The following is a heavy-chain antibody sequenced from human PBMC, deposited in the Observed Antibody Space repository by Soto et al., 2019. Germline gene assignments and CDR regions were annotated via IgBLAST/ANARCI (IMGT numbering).Heavy chain of an antibody. D-gene: IGHD2-8*01. V-gene: IGHV4-30-4*01. CDR2: IYYSGST. J-gene: IGHJ6*02. CDR1: GGSISSGDYY. Sequence: LCGGSISSGDYYWSWIRQPPGKGLEWIGYIYYSGSTYYNPSLKSRVTISVDTSKNQFSLKLSAVTAADTAVYYCARASPGVTDVWGQGTTVTVSS. CDR3: ARASPGVTDV.